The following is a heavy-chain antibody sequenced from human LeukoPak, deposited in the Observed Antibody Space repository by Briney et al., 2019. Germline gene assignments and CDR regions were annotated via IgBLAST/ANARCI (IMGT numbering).Heavy chain of an antibody. CDR1: GFTFSGSA. Sequence: PGRSLRLSCAASGFTFSGSAMHWVRQASGKGLEWVGRIRSKANSYATAYSASVKGRFTISRDDSKNTAYRQMNSLKTEDTAVYYCTRRGNYYDSSGYPDSTYYYYYMDVWGKGTTVTVSS. V-gene: IGHV3-73*01. CDR2: IRSKANSYAT. D-gene: IGHD3-22*01. J-gene: IGHJ6*03. CDR3: TRRGNYYDSSGYPDSTYYYYYMDV.